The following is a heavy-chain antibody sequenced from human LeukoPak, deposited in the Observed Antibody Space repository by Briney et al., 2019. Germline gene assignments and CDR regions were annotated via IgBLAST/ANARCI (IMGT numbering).Heavy chain of an antibody. CDR1: GGSISSYY. CDR2: INYSGST. CDR3: ARHAELRYYDDSSGYYDY. D-gene: IGHD3-22*01. V-gene: IGHV4-59*08. J-gene: IGHJ4*02. Sequence: SETLSLTCTVSGGSISSYYWSWIRQPPGKGLEWIGDINYSGSTNYNPSLKSRVTISVDTSKNQFSLKLSSVTAADTAVYYCARHAELRYYDDSSGYYDYWGQGTLVTVSS.